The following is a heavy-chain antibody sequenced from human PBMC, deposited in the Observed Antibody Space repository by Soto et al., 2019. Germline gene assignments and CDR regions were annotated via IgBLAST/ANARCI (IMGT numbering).Heavy chain of an antibody. D-gene: IGHD3-10*02. CDR2: ISYDGKNK. CDR1: GFTFSRFS. Sequence: QVQLVESGGGVVQTGRSLRLSCAASGFTFSRFSMHWVRQAPGKGLAWVAVISYDGKNKHFAESVKGRFSVSRDDSKNTIYLEMNKLRGDDSAVYYCARDHGMFLSYYYYGMDVWGQGTTVTVSS. J-gene: IGHJ6*02. V-gene: IGHV3-30*04. CDR3: ARDHGMFLSYYYYGMDV.